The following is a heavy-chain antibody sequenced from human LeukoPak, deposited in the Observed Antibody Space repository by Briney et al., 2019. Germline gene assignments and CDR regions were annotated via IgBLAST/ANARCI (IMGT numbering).Heavy chain of an antibody. CDR1: GGSFSGYY. V-gene: IGHV4-34*01. CDR2: INHSGST. CDR3: ARDDGSGSLGDY. D-gene: IGHD3-10*01. Sequence: PSETLSLTCAVYGGSFSGYYWSWIRQPPGKGWGGIGEINHSGSTNYNPSLKSRVTISVDTSKNQFSLKLSSVTAADTAVYYCARDDGSGSLGDYWGQGTLVTVSS. J-gene: IGHJ4*02.